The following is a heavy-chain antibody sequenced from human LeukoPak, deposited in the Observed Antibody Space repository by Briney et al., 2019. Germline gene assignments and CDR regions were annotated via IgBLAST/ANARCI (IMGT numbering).Heavy chain of an antibody. D-gene: IGHD3-10*01. CDR1: GGSISSYY. Sequence: KPSETLSLTCTVSGGSISSYYWSWIRQPAGKGPEWIGRIYGSGTITYNPSLESRVTMSVDTSKNQFSLKLRSVTAADTAVYYCARDSGTTGEVKFDPWGQGILVTVSS. V-gene: IGHV4-4*07. J-gene: IGHJ5*02. CDR3: ARDSGTTGEVKFDP. CDR2: IYGSGTI.